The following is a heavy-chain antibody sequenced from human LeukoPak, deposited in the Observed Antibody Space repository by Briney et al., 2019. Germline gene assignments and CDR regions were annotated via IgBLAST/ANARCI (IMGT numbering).Heavy chain of an antibody. V-gene: IGHV4-34*01. CDR3: AREDYYGSGSYLYGMDV. CDR2: INHSGST. D-gene: IGHD3-10*01. J-gene: IGHJ6*02. Sequence: SETLSLTCAVYGGSFSGYYWSWIRQPPGKGLEWIGEINHSGSTNYNPSLKSRVTISVDTSKNQFSLKLSSVTAADTAVYYCAREDYYGSGSYLYGMDVWGQGTTVTASS. CDR1: GGSFSGYY.